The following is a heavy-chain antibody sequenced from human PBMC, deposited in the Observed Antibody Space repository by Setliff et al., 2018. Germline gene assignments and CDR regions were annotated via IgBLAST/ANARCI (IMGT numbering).Heavy chain of an antibody. Sequence: PGGSLRLSCAASGFTFSSYGMHWVRQAPGKGLEWVSGVWFDGSNEHYADSVKGRFTISRDNSENTLYLQMNSLRPEDTALYYCAKETYYYDSSGYYVDAFDIWGQGTMVTVSS. CDR2: VWFDGSNE. D-gene: IGHD3-22*01. J-gene: IGHJ3*02. V-gene: IGHV3-30*02. CDR1: GFTFSSYG. CDR3: AKETYYYDSSGYYVDAFDI.